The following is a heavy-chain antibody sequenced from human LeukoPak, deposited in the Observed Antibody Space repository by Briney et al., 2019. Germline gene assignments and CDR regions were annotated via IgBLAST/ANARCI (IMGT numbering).Heavy chain of an antibody. Sequence: GGSLRLSCAASGFTFSSYSMNWVRQAPGRGLEWVSYISSSSSTIYYADSVKGRFTISRDNAKNSLYLQMNSLRAEDTAVYYCARDSYYYDSSGYYYGLDYWGQGTLVTVSS. CDR3: ARDSYYYDSSGYYYGLDY. CDR2: ISSSSSTI. CDR1: GFTFSSYS. V-gene: IGHV3-48*04. J-gene: IGHJ4*02. D-gene: IGHD3-22*01.